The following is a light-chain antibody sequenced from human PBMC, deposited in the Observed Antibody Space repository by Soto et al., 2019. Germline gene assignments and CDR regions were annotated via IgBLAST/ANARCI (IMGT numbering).Light chain of an antibody. J-gene: IGKJ1*01. CDR3: QQRSNWPWT. CDR2: GAS. V-gene: IGKV3D-11*01. CDR1: QGFSST. Sequence: ELVMTQSPGTLSVSPGARATLSCRASQGFSSTLAWYQHKPGQAPSLLIYGASTRATGIPARFSGSGSGTDLTITISSLEPEDFEVYYGQQRSNWPWTFGQGTKVDIK.